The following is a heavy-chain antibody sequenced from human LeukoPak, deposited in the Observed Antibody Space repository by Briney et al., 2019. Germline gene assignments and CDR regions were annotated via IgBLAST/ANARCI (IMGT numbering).Heavy chain of an antibody. D-gene: IGHD2/OR15-2a*01. V-gene: IGHV3-23*01. CDR2: ISGSGGST. CDR1: GFTFSSYS. CDR3: ANSFQTYYFDY. J-gene: IGHJ4*02. Sequence: GSLRLFCGASGFTFSSYSISWVRQAPGKGLGWVSAISGSGGSTYYADSVKGRFTISRDNSKNTLYLQMNSLRAEDTAVYYCANSFQTYYFDYWGQGTLVTVSS.